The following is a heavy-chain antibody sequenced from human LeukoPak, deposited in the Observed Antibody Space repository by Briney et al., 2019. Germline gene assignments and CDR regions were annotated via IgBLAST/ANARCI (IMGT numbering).Heavy chain of an antibody. D-gene: IGHD6-13*01. V-gene: IGHV4-34*01. Sequence: PSETLSLTCAVYGGSFSGYYWSWIRQPPGKGLEWIGEINHSGSTNYNPSLKSRVTISVDTSKNQFSLKLSSVTAADTAVYYCARARGGRAAAGTNYYYYMDVWGKGTTVTVSS. CDR2: INHSGST. CDR3: ARARGGRAAAGTNYYYYMDV. CDR1: GGSFSGYY. J-gene: IGHJ6*03.